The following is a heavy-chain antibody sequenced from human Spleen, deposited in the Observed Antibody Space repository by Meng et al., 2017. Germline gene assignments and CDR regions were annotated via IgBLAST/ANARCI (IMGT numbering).Heavy chain of an antibody. CDR1: GYTFAAYW. CDR3: ARDEDISAAGYLLGNF. CDR2: IDPKSDNT. J-gene: IGHJ4*02. D-gene: IGHD6-13*01. Sequence: VRQVQLGQKVKKAGASVKVACKASGYTFAAYWIQWVRQAPGQGLEWMGRIDPKSDNTHYAQKFQGRVTMTRDTSISTAYMELSGLRSDDTAVYYCARDEDISAAGYLLGNFWGQGTLVTVSS. V-gene: IGHV1-2*06.